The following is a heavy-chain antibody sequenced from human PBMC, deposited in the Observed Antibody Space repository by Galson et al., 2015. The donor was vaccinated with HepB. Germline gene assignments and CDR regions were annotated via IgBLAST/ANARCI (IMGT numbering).Heavy chain of an antibody. CDR3: ARDGWPSHRQWLMGALGF. D-gene: IGHD6-19*01. Sequence: SLRLSCAASGFAFSTYRMNWVRQAPGKGLEWVSSISGRGTYSYYANAVKGRFTISRDNAKDSLYMQMNSLRVDDTGVYYCARDGWPSHRQWLMGALGFWGQGTLVIVSS. J-gene: IGHJ4*02. CDR2: ISGRGTYS. V-gene: IGHV3-21*01. CDR1: GFAFSTYR.